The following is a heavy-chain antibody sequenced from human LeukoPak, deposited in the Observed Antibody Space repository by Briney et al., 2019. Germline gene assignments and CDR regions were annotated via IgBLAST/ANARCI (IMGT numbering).Heavy chain of an antibody. V-gene: IGHV1-69*04. CDR2: KIPILGVA. CDR3: ARDLYEYKSASFSGY. D-gene: IGHD6-6*01. CDR1: GGAFSNYG. J-gene: IGHJ4*02. Sequence: SLKVSCKASGGAFSNYGISCGRPTPGQGVEWVGGKIPILGVANYAQKLQGRVTITADKATSTAYMELSSLRSEDTAVYYCARDLYEYKSASFSGYWGQGTLVTVSS.